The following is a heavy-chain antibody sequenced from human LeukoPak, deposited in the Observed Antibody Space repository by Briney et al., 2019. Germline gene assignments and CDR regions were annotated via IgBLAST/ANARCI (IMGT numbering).Heavy chain of an antibody. V-gene: IGHV3-23*01. CDR1: GFTFNSYA. D-gene: IGHD6-13*01. CDR3: AKEGGIAAVQYQFDY. CDR2: ISGSGGSS. J-gene: IGHJ4*02. Sequence: GGSLRLSCAASGFTFNSYAMSWVRQAPGKGLEWVSTISGSGGSSYYADSVKGRFTISRDNSKNTLYLQMNSLRAEDTAVYYCAKEGGIAAVQYQFDYWSQGTLVTVSS.